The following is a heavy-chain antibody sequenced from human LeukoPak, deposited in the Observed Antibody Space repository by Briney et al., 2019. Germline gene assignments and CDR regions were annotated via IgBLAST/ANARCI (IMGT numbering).Heavy chain of an antibody. V-gene: IGHV1-18*01. CDR3: ARSQAVVSSSLYYYMDV. CDR2: TSANNRNT. CDR1: GYTFLSHG. Sequence: GASVKVSCKASGYTFLSHGFSWVRQAPGQGLEWMGWTSANNRNTNYAQRLQGRVTMTTDTSTNTAYMELRTLRSDDTAVYYCARSQAVVSSSLYYYMDVWSKGTTIIVSS. J-gene: IGHJ6*03. D-gene: IGHD2-2*01.